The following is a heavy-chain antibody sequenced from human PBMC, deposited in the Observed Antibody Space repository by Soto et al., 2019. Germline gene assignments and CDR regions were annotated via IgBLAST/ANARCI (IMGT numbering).Heavy chain of an antibody. CDR2: IYWDADK. J-gene: IGHJ4*02. CDR3: AHRRIGVSQWYYGDFGY. Sequence: QITLKESGPTLVKPTEPLTLTCTFSGFSLRTSGVGVGWIRQPPGKDLEWLAIIYWDADKRYSPPLRSRLTLPKDTSKNQVVLTMTNVDVVDTATYFCAHRRIGVSQWYYGDFGYWGQGILVTVSS. D-gene: IGHD6-19*01. CDR1: GFSLRTSGVG. V-gene: IGHV2-5*02.